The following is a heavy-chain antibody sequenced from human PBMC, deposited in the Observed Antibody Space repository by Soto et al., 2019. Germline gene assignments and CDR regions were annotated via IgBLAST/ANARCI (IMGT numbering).Heavy chain of an antibody. V-gene: IGHV1-46*01. Sequence: QVQLVQSGAEVKKPGASVKVSCKASGDTFTDYYIHWVRQAPGQGLEWMGTVNPSGGHTTYAQHFLGRMTMSRDTSPSTLYLELTSLTSADTAVYYCARAGHVVVVTAALDFWGQGTLVTVSS. CDR2: VNPSGGHT. D-gene: IGHD2-21*02. CDR3: ARAGHVVVVTAALDF. J-gene: IGHJ4*02. CDR1: GDTFTDYY.